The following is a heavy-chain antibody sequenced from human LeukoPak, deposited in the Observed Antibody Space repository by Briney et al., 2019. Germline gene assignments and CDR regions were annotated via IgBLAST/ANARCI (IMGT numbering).Heavy chain of an antibody. V-gene: IGHV3-7*03. CDR1: GFIFSTYW. CDR2: IKQDGSDK. Sequence: GGSLRLSCAASGFIFSTYWMTWFRQVPGERLEWVASIKQDGSDKYYVDSVKGRFTVSKDNAKNSLYLQMNSLRAEDTAVYYCATDRGPNTFDYWGQGALVTVSS. J-gene: IGHJ4*02. D-gene: IGHD2-15*01. CDR3: ATDRGPNTFDY.